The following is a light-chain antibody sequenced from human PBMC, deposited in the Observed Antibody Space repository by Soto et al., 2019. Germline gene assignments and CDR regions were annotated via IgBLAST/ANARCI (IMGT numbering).Light chain of an antibody. J-gene: IGLJ1*01. CDR1: SSDVGGYNY. Sequence: QSVLTQPASVSASPGQSITISCTGTSSDVGGYNYVSWYQQHPGKAPKLMIYDVSNRPSGVSNRFSGSKSGNTASLTISGLQAEDEADYYCSSYTSSSHYVFGTGTKVTVL. V-gene: IGLV2-14*01. CDR2: DVS. CDR3: SSYTSSSHYV.